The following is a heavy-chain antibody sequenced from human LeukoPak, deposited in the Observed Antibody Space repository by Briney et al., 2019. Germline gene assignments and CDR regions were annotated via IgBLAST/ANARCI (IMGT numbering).Heavy chain of an antibody. CDR3: ARGGYSGYGPYFDY. Sequence: SETLSLTRTVSGGSISSYYWSWIRQPPGKGLEWIGYIYYSGSTNYNPSLKSRVTISVDTSKNQFSLKLSSVTAADTAVYYCARGGYSGYGPYFDYWGQGTLVTVSS. J-gene: IGHJ4*02. D-gene: IGHD5-12*01. CDR2: IYYSGST. V-gene: IGHV4-59*01. CDR1: GGSISSYY.